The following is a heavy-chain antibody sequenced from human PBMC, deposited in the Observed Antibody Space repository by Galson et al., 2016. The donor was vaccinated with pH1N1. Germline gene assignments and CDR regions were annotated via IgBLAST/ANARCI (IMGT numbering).Heavy chain of an antibody. D-gene: IGHD3-22*01. J-gene: IGHJ2*01. CDR1: GGTFNSNG. CDR3: PREDYYDVDLSDWYFDL. Sequence: SVKVSCKASGGTFNSNGISWLRQAPGQGLEWMGRIIPILGSTDYAQKFQGKITITADESTSTAYMELNSLGSEDTALYYCPREDYYDVDLSDWYFDLWGRGTLVTVSS. V-gene: IGHV1-69*13. CDR2: IIPILGST.